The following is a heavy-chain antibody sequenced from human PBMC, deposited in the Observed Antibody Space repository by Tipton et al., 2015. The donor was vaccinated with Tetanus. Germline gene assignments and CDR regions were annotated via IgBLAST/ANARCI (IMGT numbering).Heavy chain of an antibody. CDR1: DGSFSAYY. CDR3: ARGDYYGSGTYDV. CDR2: INHTGST. D-gene: IGHD3-10*01. V-gene: IGHV4-34*01. Sequence: TLSLTCDVYDGSFSAYYWTWIRQPPGKGLEWIGEINHTGSTNYNPSLRRRVTLSLDTTKKQVSLKLSSVTAADTAVYYCARGDYYGSGTYDVWGQGTTVTV. J-gene: IGHJ6*02.